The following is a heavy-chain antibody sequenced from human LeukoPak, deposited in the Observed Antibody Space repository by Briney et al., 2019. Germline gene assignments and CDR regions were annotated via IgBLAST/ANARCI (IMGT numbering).Heavy chain of an antibody. V-gene: IGHV3-20*04. D-gene: IGHD3-10*01. CDR2: INWNGDNI. J-gene: IGHJ5*02. CDR3: AREAYYYGSGSYIYWFDP. Sequence: GESLRLSCAASGFTFADYGMSWVRQAPGKGLEWVSGINWNGDNIPYADSVKGRFTISRDNAKNSLYLQMNSLRAEDTALYYCAREAYYYGSGSYIYWFDPWGQGTLVTVSS. CDR1: GFTFADYG.